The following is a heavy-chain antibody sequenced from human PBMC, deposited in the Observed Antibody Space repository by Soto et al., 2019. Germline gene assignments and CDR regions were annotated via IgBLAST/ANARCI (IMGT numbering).Heavy chain of an antibody. Sequence: GXLRLSCPASGFTFRNAWMSWVRQAPGNGLEWVGRIKSKTDGGTTDYAAPVKGRFTISRDDSKNTLYLQMNSLKTEDTAVYYCTTAGLVLVPAALDTTSDYWGQGTLVTVYS. CDR3: TTAGLVLVPAALDTTSDY. CDR2: IKSKTDGGTT. V-gene: IGHV3-15*01. CDR1: GFTFRNAW. D-gene: IGHD2-2*01. J-gene: IGHJ4*02.